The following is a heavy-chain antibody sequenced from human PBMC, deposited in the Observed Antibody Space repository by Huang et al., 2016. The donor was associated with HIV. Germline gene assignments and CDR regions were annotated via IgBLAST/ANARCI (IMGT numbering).Heavy chain of an antibody. CDR3: ARDGPERSSGNYGASDY. CDR1: GVSFSGYY. J-gene: IGHJ4*02. D-gene: IGHD1-26*01. Sequence: QVQLQQWGAGLLKPSETLSLTCAVYGVSFSGYYWSWIRQPPGTGLEWIGESNESGSTNYHPSLKSRVTVSVDTSKNQFSLRLSSVTAADTAVYYCARDGPERSSGNYGASDYWGQGTLVTVSS. CDR2: SNESGST. V-gene: IGHV4-34*01.